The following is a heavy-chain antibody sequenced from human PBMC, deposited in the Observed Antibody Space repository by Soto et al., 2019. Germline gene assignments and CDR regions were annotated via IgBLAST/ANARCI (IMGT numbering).Heavy chain of an antibody. J-gene: IGHJ6*02. CDR3: ARGGYYDNTWGKLSHYGLDV. CDR1: DYTFTNYG. Sequence: ASVKVSCKASDYTFTNYGISWVRQAPGQGLEWMGWISPYNDYTIYAQKLQGRVTMTTDTSTRTVYLDLRSLKSDDTAVYYCARGGYYDNTWGKLSHYGLDVWGQGTSVTVPS. V-gene: IGHV1-18*01. CDR2: ISPYNDYT. D-gene: IGHD3-16*01.